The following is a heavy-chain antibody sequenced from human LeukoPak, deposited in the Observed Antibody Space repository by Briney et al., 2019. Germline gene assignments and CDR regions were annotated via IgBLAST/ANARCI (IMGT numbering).Heavy chain of an antibody. Sequence: GGSLRLSCAASGFTFSSYDMHWVRLARGKGLEWVAYIRYDGSNKYYADSVKGRFTISRDNSKNTLYLQMNSLRAEDTAVYYCASSKGRGYSRYDFDSWGQGTLVTVSS. J-gene: IGHJ4*02. CDR3: ASSKGRGYSRYDFDS. D-gene: IGHD5-12*01. CDR1: GFTFSSYD. CDR2: IRYDGSNK. V-gene: IGHV3-30*02.